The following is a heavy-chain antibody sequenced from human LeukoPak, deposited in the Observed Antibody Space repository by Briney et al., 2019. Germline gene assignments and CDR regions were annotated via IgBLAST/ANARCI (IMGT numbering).Heavy chain of an antibody. J-gene: IGHJ4*02. D-gene: IGHD6-19*01. CDR1: GFTFSSYG. CDR3: ASLYSSGWDDY. Sequence: PGGSLRLSCAASGFTFSSYGMHWVRQAPGKGLEWVAFIRSDGSKKYYADSVKGRFTISRDNAKNSLYLQMNSLRAEDTAVYYCASLYSSGWDDYWGQGTLVTVSS. V-gene: IGHV3-30*02. CDR2: IRSDGSKK.